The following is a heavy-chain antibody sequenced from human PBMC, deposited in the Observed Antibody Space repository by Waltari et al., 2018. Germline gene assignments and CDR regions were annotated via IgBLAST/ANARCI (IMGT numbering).Heavy chain of an antibody. Sequence: QVQLVQSGAEVKKPGASVKVSCKASGYSFTDYYIHWVRQAPGQGREWMGRNMPKSGGRNYAQNYQARVTMTWDTAISAAFMELSDLRSDDTAVYYCARLRGYFDQFDYWGQGTLVSVSS. CDR3: ARLRGYFDQFDY. J-gene: IGHJ4*02. CDR2: NMPKSGGR. CDR1: GYSFTDYY. D-gene: IGHD3-22*01. V-gene: IGHV1-2*06.